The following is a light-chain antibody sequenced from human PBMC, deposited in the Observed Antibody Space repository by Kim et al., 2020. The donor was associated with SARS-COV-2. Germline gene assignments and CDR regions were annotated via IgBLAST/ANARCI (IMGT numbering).Light chain of an antibody. V-gene: IGLV2-23*01. CDR3: CSFATGTTPVL. CDR2: EGS. Sequence: QSALTQPASVSGSPGQSITISCTGTSSDVGSYNAVSWYQQSPGKAPRLMIFEGSQRPSGVSNRFSGSKSGNTASLTISGLQAEDEADYYCCSFATGTTPVLFGGGTKVTVL. CDR1: SSDVGSYNA. J-gene: IGLJ2*01.